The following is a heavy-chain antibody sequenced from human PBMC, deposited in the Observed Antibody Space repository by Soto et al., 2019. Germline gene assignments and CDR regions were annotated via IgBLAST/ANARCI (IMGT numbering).Heavy chain of an antibody. J-gene: IGHJ3*02. V-gene: IGHV1-69*01. D-gene: IGHD3-10*01. CDR3: ARGPGIWTAFYI. Sequence: QVQLVQSGAEVKKPGSSVNVSCKASGGTFSSYTITWVRQAPGQRLEWMGGINPVFRKPTYAQKFQGRVAITADDSTITVYMELSSLRSEDTAVYYCARGPGIWTAFYIWGQGTMVTVS. CDR1: GGTFSSYT. CDR2: INPVFRKP.